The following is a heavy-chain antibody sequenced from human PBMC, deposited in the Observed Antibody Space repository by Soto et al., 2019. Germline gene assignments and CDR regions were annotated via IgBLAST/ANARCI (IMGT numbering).Heavy chain of an antibody. CDR3: ARTYSGYRYGWVVGYGMDG. CDR1: GYSFTSYW. J-gene: IGHJ6*02. D-gene: IGHD5-18*01. CDR2: IYPGDSDT. Sequence: GESLKIPCKGSGYSFTSYWIGWVRQMPGKGLEWMGIIYPGDSDTRYSPSFQGQVTISADKSISTAYLQWSSLKASDTAMYYCARTYSGYRYGWVVGYGMDGWGQGTTVTVSS. V-gene: IGHV5-51*01.